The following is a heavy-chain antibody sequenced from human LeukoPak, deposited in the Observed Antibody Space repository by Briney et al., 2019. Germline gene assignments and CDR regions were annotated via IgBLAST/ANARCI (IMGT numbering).Heavy chain of an antibody. CDR2: INTDGNST. J-gene: IGHJ6*03. D-gene: IGHD3-10*01. V-gene: IGHV3-74*01. Sequence: PGGSLRLSCAASGFTFSSYAMHWVRQAPGKGLVWVSRINTDGNSTNYADSVKGRFTISRDNAENTLYLQMNSLRAEDTAVYYCANSGVGYYYGSGRGNYYYYMDVWGKGTTVTVSS. CDR3: ANSGVGYYYGSGRGNYYYYMDV. CDR1: GFTFSSYA.